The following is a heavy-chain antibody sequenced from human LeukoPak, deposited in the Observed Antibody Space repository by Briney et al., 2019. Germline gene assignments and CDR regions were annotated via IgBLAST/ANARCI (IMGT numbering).Heavy chain of an antibody. V-gene: IGHV4-31*03. J-gene: IGHJ5*02. D-gene: IGHD2-2*02. CDR3: TREVSKNKAAIPHNWFDP. Sequence: SETLSLTCTVSGGSISSGGYYWSWIRQRPGKGLEWIGYIYYSGSTYYNPSLKSRVTISVDTSKNQFSLKLSSVTAADTAVYYCTREVSKNKAAIPHNWFDPWGQGTLVTVSS. CDR1: GGSISSGGYY. CDR2: IYYSGST.